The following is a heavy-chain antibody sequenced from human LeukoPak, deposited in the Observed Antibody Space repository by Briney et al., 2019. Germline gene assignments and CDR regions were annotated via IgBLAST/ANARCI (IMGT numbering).Heavy chain of an antibody. CDR3: ARDESSSLDAFDI. J-gene: IGHJ3*02. D-gene: IGHD6-13*01. V-gene: IGHV4-59*01. Sequence: SETLSLTCAVYGGSFSGYYWSWIRQPPGKGLEWIGYIYYSGSTNYNPSLKSRVTISVDTSKNQFSLKLSSVTAADTAVYYCARDESSSLDAFDIWGQGTMVTVSS. CDR1: GGSFSGYY. CDR2: IYYSGST.